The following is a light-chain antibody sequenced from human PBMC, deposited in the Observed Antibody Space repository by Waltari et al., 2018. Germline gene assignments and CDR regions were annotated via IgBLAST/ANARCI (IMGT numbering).Light chain of an antibody. V-gene: IGKV3-20*01. CDR3: QQYGTSVT. J-gene: IGKJ4*01. CDR2: GAS. Sequence: EIVLTQSPGTLSLSPGDRATLSCRASQSIANKYVTWYRQRPGQPPGLLIFGASTRASGVPDRFSGSGFGTEFTLTISRLEPEDFAVYYCQQYGTSVTFGGGTKLEIK. CDR1: QSIANKY.